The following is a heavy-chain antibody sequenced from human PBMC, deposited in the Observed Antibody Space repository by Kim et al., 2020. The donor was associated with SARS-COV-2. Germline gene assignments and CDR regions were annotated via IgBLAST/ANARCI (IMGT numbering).Heavy chain of an antibody. CDR3: ARQSQWLTPQGIDY. J-gene: IGHJ4*01. V-gene: IGHV5-10-1*01. D-gene: IGHD3-22*01. CDR2: IDPSDSYT. CDR1: GYSFTSYW. Sequence: GESLKISCETSGYSFTSYWITWVRQRPGKGLEWMGRIDPSDSYTNYSPSFQGHVTISVDKSIRTAYLQWNNLTTSDTAFYFCARQSQWLTPQGIDYWGHG.